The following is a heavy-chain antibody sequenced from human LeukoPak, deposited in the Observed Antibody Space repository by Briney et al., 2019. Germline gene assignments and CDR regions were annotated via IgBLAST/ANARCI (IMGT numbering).Heavy chain of an antibody. CDR1: GGSISSYY. CDR3: ARGVTYYDFWSGPPGYYMDV. D-gene: IGHD3-3*01. V-gene: IGHV4-59*01. Sequence: SETLSLTCTVSGGSISSYYWSWLRQPPGKGLEWIGYIYYSGSTNYNPSLKSRVTISVDTSKNQFSLKLSSVTAADTAVYYCARGVTYYDFWSGPPGYYMDVRGKGTTVTVSS. CDR2: IYYSGST. J-gene: IGHJ6*03.